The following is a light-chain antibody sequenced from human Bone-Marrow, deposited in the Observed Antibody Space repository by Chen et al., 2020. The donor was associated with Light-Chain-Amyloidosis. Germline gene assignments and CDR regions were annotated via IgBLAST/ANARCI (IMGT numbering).Light chain of an antibody. CDR1: SGDLGGYDF. J-gene: IGLJ3*02. Sequence: QSALTQPPSASGSLGQSVTISCAGTSGDLGGYDFVSWYQQHPGKAPKLMIHEGTKRPSGVPSRFSGTKSVNTASLPVSGLQAEDEAEYYCCSFAVNDDWVFGGGTKLTVL. CDR2: EGT. V-gene: IGLV2-8*01. CDR3: CSFAVNDDWV.